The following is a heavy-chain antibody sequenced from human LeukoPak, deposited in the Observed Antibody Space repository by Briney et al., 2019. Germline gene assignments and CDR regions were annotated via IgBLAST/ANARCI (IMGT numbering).Heavy chain of an antibody. CDR3: AKGPRYCSSTSCYFGY. V-gene: IGHV3-23*01. Sequence: GGSLRLSCAASGFTFSSYAMSWVRQAPGKGLEWVSAISGSGGCTYYADSVKGRFTISRDNSKNTLYLQMNSLRAEDTAVYYCAKGPRYCSSTSCYFGYWGQGTLVTVSS. D-gene: IGHD2-2*01. CDR2: ISGSGGCT. CDR1: GFTFSSYA. J-gene: IGHJ4*02.